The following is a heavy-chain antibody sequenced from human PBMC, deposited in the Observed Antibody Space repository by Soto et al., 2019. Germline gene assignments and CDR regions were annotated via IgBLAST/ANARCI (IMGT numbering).Heavy chain of an antibody. Sequence: SETLSLTCTVSGGSISSYYWSWIRQPPGKGLEWIGYIYYSGSTNYNPSLKSRVTISVDTSKNQFSLKLSSVTAADTAVYYCAREFPRNSGYWAHYYYMDVWGKGTTVTVSS. CDR1: GGSISSYY. CDR2: IYYSGST. CDR3: AREFPRNSGYWAHYYYMDV. J-gene: IGHJ6*03. D-gene: IGHD3-22*01. V-gene: IGHV4-59*01.